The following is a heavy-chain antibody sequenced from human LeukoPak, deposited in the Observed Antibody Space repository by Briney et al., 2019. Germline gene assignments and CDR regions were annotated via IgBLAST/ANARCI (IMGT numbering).Heavy chain of an antibody. D-gene: IGHD2-2*01. V-gene: IGHV3-66*02. J-gene: IGHJ4*02. CDR1: GFTVSSNY. Sequence: GGSLRLSCAASGFTVSSNYTSSVRPAPREGLEWVSVIYSGGGTYYAAPVKGRLTISRDTPKKTLYLQINTLRAEDTPVYYCAREYFSSTSCSVDYWGQGTLVTVSS. CDR2: IYSGGGT. CDR3: AREYFSSTSCSVDY.